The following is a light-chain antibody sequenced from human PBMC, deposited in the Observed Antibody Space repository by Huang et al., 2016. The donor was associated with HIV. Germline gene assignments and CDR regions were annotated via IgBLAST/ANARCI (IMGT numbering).Light chain of an antibody. CDR3: QQSFSIPRT. CDR2: AAS. Sequence: DIQMTQSPSSLSASVGDRVTFSCRASQNISKALNWYHQKPGKAPKLVVYAASNLHVGIPSMFSGVGSWPLVTLSIRRRQPEDFGTYFCQQSFSIPRTFGRGTKVE. J-gene: IGKJ1*01. V-gene: IGKV1-39*01. CDR1: QNISKA.